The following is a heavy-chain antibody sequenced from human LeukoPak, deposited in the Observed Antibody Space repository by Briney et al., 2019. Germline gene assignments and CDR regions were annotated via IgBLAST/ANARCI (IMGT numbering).Heavy chain of an antibody. CDR2: IYYSGST. CDR3: ATGLGYYFDY. J-gene: IGHJ4*02. CDR1: GGSISSSTYY. Sequence: SETLSLTCTGSGGSISSSTYYWGWIRQPPGKGLEWIGSIYYSGSTYYNPSLKSRVTISVDTSKNQFSLKLSSVTAADTAVYYSATGLGYYFDYWGQGILVTVSS. D-gene: IGHD3-16*01. V-gene: IGHV4-39*01.